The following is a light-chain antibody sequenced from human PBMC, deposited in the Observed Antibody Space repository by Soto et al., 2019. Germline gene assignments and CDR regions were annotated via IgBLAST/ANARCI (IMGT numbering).Light chain of an antibody. CDR2: TAS. Sequence: DIQMTQSPSSLSASVGDGVTITCRTSQSISNYLNWYQQKPGKAPNLLIYTASSLQSGVPSRFSGSGSGTDFTLTISSLQPEDFATYYCQQSYTAWYTFGQGTKVDIK. CDR3: QQSYTAWYT. CDR1: QSISNY. J-gene: IGKJ1*01. V-gene: IGKV1-39*01.